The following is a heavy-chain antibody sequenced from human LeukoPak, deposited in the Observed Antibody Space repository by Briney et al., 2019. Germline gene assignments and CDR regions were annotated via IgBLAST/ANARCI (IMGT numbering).Heavy chain of an antibody. CDR2: MNPNSGNT. V-gene: IGHV1-8*03. Sequence: GASVKVSCKASGYTFTSYDINWVRQATGQGLEWMGWMNPNSGNTGYAQKFQGRVTITRNTSISTAYMELSSLRSEDTAVYYCARGRRAAAGRVQYNWFDPWGQGTLVTVSS. CDR1: GYTFTSYD. J-gene: IGHJ5*02. D-gene: IGHD6-13*01. CDR3: ARGRRAAAGRVQYNWFDP.